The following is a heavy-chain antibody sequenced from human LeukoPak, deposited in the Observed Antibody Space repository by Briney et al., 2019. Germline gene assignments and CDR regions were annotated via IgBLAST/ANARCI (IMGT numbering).Heavy chain of an antibody. Sequence: ASVKASCKASGYTFTSYDINWVRQAPGQGLEWMVWMSPNSGNTGYAQKFQGRVTMTRNTSISTAYRELSSLRSEDTAVYYCARVANFPIAVACYIDYWGQGTLVTVSS. CDR3: ARVANFPIAVACYIDY. CDR2: MSPNSGNT. J-gene: IGHJ4*02. D-gene: IGHD6-19*01. V-gene: IGHV1-8*01. CDR1: GYTFTSYD.